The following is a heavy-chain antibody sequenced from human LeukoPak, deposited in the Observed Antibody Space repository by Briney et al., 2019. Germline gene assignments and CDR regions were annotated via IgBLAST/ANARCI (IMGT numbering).Heavy chain of an antibody. CDR2: ISSSGSYI. V-gene: IGHV3-21*01. D-gene: IGHD3-22*01. CDR1: GFTFSNSN. J-gene: IGHJ4*02. Sequence: PGGSLRLSCAASGFTFSNSNMNWVRQAPGKGLEWVASISSSGSYIYYADSVKGRFTISRDNAKNSLYLQMNSLRAEDTAVYYCAIDRSSGYYGLDFWGQGTLVTVSS. CDR3: AIDRSSGYYGLDF.